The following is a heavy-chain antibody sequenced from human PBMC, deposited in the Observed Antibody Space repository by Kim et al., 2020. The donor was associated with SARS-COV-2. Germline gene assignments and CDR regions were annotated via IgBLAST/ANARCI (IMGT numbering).Heavy chain of an antibody. CDR2: IDWDDDK. CDR3: ARADGRNYGPYYYYGMDV. V-gene: IGHV2-70*01. CDR1: GFSLSTSGMC. D-gene: IGHD1-7*01. J-gene: IGHJ6*02. Sequence: SGPTLVNPTQTLTLTCTFSGFSLSTSGMCVSWIRQPPGKALEWLALIDWDDDKYYSTSLKTRLTISKDTSKNQVVLTMTNMDPVDTATYYCARADGRNYGPYYYYGMDVWGQGTTVTVSS.